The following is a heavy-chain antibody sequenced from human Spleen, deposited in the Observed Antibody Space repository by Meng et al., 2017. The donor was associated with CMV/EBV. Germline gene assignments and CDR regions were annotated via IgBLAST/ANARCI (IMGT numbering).Heavy chain of an antibody. D-gene: IGHD2-21*01. V-gene: IGHV3-53*01. CDR2: IYSGGST. CDR3: AKVLIATTTGFGAFDV. J-gene: IGHJ3*01. CDR1: GFTVSSNY. Sequence: GESLKISCAASGFTVSSNYMSWVRQAPGKGLEWVSVIYSGGSTYYADSVKGRFTISRDNSKNTLYLQMDSLRVEDTAVYYCAKVLIATTTGFGAFDVWGQGTMVTVSS.